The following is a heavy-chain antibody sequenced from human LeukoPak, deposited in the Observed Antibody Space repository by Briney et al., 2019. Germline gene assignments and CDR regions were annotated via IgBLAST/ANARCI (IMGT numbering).Heavy chain of an antibody. CDR2: INHSGST. CDR1: GYSISSGYY. Sequence: PSETLSLTCTVSGYSISSGYYWSWIRQPPGKGLEWIGEINHSGSTNYNPSLKSRVTISVDTSKNQFSLKLSSVTAADTAVYYCARGPPYYGSGSYYKYPNWFDPWGQGTLVTVSS. J-gene: IGHJ5*02. D-gene: IGHD3-10*01. CDR3: ARGPPYYGSGSYYKYPNWFDP. V-gene: IGHV4-38-2*02.